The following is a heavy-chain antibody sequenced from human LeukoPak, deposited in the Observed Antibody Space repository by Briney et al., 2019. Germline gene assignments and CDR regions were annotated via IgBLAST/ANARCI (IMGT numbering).Heavy chain of an antibody. Sequence: PGRSLRLSCTASGFTFGDDAMSWGRHAPGKGLEWVGFIRSKAYGGTTEYAASVKGRFTISRDDSKSIAYLQMNSLKTEDTAVYYCTRTAPHSSGWCFDYWGQGTLVTVSS. CDR1: GFTFGDDA. CDR2: IRSKAYGGTT. D-gene: IGHD6-19*01. CDR3: TRTAPHSSGWCFDY. J-gene: IGHJ4*02. V-gene: IGHV3-49*04.